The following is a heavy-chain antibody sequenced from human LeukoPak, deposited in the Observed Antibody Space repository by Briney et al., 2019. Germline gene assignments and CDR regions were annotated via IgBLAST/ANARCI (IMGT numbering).Heavy chain of an antibody. CDR2: IRYDGSNK. D-gene: IGHD3-10*01. CDR1: GFTFSSYG. V-gene: IGHV3-30*02. Sequence: QPGGSLRLSCAASGFTFSSYGMHWVRQAPGKGLEWVAFIRYDGSNKYYADSVKGRFTISRDNSKNTLYLQMNSLRAEDTAVYYCAKGKPSYYYGSGALDPWGQGTLVTVSS. J-gene: IGHJ5*02. CDR3: AKGKPSYYYGSGALDP.